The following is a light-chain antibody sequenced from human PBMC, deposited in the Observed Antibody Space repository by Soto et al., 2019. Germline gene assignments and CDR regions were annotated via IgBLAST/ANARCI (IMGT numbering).Light chain of an antibody. Sequence: EIVMPPSPAPLSVSPGVRATLSCRASPRVGSSVAWYRQKPGQAPRLLIYSASTRATGIPDRFSGSGSGTEFTLTISSLQSEDFGVYYCQQYTNWPPITFGQGTRLEIK. V-gene: IGKV3-15*01. CDR2: SAS. J-gene: IGKJ5*01. CDR1: PRVGSS. CDR3: QQYTNWPPIT.